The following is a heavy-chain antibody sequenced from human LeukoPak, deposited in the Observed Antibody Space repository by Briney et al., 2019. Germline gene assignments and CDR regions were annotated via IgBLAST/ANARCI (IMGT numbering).Heavy chain of an antibody. J-gene: IGHJ3*02. V-gene: IGHV3-30*02. CDR3: ARGRYYDSSGYYYAAFDI. Sequence: PPGGSLRLSCAASGFTFSSYVMHWVRQAPGKGLEWVAFIRYDGSYKYYSDSVKGRFTISRDNSKNTLYLQMNSLRAEDTALYYCARGRYYDSSGYYYAAFDIWGQGTMVTVSS. D-gene: IGHD3-22*01. CDR1: GFTFSSYV. CDR2: IRYDGSYK.